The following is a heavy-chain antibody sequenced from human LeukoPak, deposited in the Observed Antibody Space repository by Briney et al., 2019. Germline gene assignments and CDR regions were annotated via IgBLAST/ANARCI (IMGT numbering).Heavy chain of an antibody. J-gene: IGHJ4*02. Sequence: ASVKLLCKVSCHTYPSCGMSWVRQAPGQGLEWMIWHRAYNGNTIYAQKPEGRVTMTRHTSASSAYGELRTARSDDPAVLSCARRLAAVDYWGQGALVTVSS. CDR3: ARRLAAVDY. V-gene: IGHV1-18*01. CDR2: HRAYNGNT. D-gene: IGHD6-13*01. CDR1: CHTYPSCG.